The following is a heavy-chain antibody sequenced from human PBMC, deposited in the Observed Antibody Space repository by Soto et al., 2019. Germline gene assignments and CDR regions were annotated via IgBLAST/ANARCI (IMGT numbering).Heavy chain of an antibody. Sequence: PSETLSLTCTVSGGSISSSSYYWGWIRQPPGKGLEWIGSIYYSGSTYYNPSLKSRVTISVDTSKNQFSLKLSSVTAADTAVYYCARIKGTRSNWFDPWGQGTLVTVSS. CDR1: GGSISSSSYY. J-gene: IGHJ5*02. V-gene: IGHV4-39*01. D-gene: IGHD3-10*01. CDR3: ARIKGTRSNWFDP. CDR2: IYYSGST.